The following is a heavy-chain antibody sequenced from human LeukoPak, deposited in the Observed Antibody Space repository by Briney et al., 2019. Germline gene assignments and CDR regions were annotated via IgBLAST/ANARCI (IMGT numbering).Heavy chain of an antibody. V-gene: IGHV1-2*02. Sequence: GASVKVSCKASGYTFTGYYMHWVRQAPGQGLEWMGWINPNSGGTNYAQKFQGRVTMTRDTSISTAYMELSRLRSDDTAVYYCARGGDSYFYYYYYMDVWGKGTTVTISS. J-gene: IGHJ6*03. CDR1: GYTFTGYY. CDR3: ARGGDSYFYYYYYMDV. D-gene: IGHD5-18*01. CDR2: INPNSGGT.